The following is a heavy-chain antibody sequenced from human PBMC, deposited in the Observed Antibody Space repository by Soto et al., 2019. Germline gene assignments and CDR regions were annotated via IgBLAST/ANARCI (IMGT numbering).Heavy chain of an antibody. Sequence: PSETLALTCAVSGGTIRSGGDSWSWIRQPPGKGLEWIGYIYHSGSTYYNPSLKSRVTISVDRSKNQFSLKLSSVTAADTAVYYCAAGGGLPRYYWGQGTLITVSS. V-gene: IGHV4-30-2*01. CDR1: GGTIRSGGDS. CDR3: AAGGGLPRYY. CDR2: IYHSGST. J-gene: IGHJ4*02. D-gene: IGHD5-12*01.